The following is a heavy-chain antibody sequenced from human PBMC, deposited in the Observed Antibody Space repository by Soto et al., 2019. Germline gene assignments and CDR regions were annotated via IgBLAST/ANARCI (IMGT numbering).Heavy chain of an antibody. CDR2: IIPVFGTT. D-gene: IGHD2-21*01. J-gene: IGHJ4*02. Sequence: SVKVSCKDSGGLFSSFAISWVRQAPGQGLEWLGGIIPVFGTTNYAEKFQARVTINADESTNTAYMELSSLTSGETAMYYCARGGGPYVWFNEFWGQGTLVTVSS. V-gene: IGHV1-69*13. CDR1: GGLFSSFA. CDR3: ARGGGPYVWFNEF.